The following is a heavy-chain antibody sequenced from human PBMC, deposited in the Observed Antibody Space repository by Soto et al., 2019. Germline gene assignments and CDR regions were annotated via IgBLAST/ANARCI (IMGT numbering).Heavy chain of an antibody. CDR2: IYYSGST. CDR3: ARASPPYYGDYDY. D-gene: IGHD4-17*01. CDR1: GGSISSYY. V-gene: IGHV4-59*01. J-gene: IGHJ4*02. Sequence: PSETLSLTCTVSGGSISSYYWSWIRQPPGKGLEWIGYIYYSGSTNYNPSLKSRVTISVDTSKNQFSLKLSSVTAADTAVYYCARASPPYYGDYDYWGQGTLVTVSS.